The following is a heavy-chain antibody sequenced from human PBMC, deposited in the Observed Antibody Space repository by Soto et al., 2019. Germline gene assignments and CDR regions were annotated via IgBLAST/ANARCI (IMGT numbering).Heavy chain of an antibody. J-gene: IGHJ3*02. CDR3: ARGNVIVTSTRGILDI. CDR2: INPTGGAT. Sequence: QVQVVQSGTEVKKPGASVKVSCKTSGYTFTSYYVHWLRQAPGQGLEWMGIINPTGGATNYAQTFQGRVTVTADTSTSTVNMELRSLRSDDTAVYYCARGNVIVTSTRGILDIWGQGTLVTVSS. D-gene: IGHD3-9*01. V-gene: IGHV1-46*01. CDR1: GYTFTSYY.